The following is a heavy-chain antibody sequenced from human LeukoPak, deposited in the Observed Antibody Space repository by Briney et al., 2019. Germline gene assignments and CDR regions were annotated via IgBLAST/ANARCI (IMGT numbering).Heavy chain of an antibody. J-gene: IGHJ3*02. CDR1: GGSISSYY. CDR2: IYTSGST. CDR3: AREDIVVVVAPSSPAFDI. Sequence: SETLSLTCTVSGGSISSYYWSWIRQPAGKGLEWIGRIYTSGSTNYNPSLKSRVTMSVDTSENQFSLKLSSVTAADTAVYYCAREDIVVVVAPSSPAFDIWGQGTMVTVSS. D-gene: IGHD2-15*01. V-gene: IGHV4-4*07.